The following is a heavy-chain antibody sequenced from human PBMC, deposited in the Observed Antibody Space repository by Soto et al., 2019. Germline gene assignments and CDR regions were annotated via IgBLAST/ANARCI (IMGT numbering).Heavy chain of an antibody. D-gene: IGHD3-9*01. CDR3: ARGYYVPLTGLPSSFDS. Sequence: QVTLKEAGPTLLKPTQTLTLTCTFSGFSLSTSGMGVGWIRQPPGKALEWLALIYWDDDRRHSPSLKSRLTTTKEPSKNRVVLTMTNMDPVDTATYYCARGYYVPLTGLPSSFDSWGQGTLVTVSS. V-gene: IGHV2-5*02. CDR1: GFSLSTSGMG. CDR2: IYWDDDR. J-gene: IGHJ4*02.